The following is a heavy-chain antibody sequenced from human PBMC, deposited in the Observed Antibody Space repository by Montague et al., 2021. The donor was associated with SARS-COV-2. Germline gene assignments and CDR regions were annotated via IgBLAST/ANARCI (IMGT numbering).Heavy chain of an antibody. D-gene: IGHD4-23*01. CDR2: INHSGTT. Sequence: SETLSLTCAVYGGSFSGYYWTWIRQSPGKGLEWIAEINHSGTTNYNFNPSLRSRVTISVATSKSQFSLKLSSVTAADTGDYYCARWDPRTLTLIGLRGKSASDYWGQGTLVTVSS. CDR1: GGSFSGYY. CDR3: ARWDPRTLTLIGLRGKSASDY. J-gene: IGHJ4*02. V-gene: IGHV4-34*01.